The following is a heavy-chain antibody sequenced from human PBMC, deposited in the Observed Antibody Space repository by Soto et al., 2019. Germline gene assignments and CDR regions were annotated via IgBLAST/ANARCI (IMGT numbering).Heavy chain of an antibody. CDR2: IYYRGST. Sequence: QVQLQESGPGLVKPSETLSLTCTVSGGSISSYYWSWIRQPPGKGLEWIGYIYYRGSTNYNPSLKSRVTISVDTSKNQFSLKLSSVTAADTAVYYCARHSYTAMGTVRDAFDIWGQGTMVTVSS. CDR3: ARHSYTAMGTVRDAFDI. V-gene: IGHV4-59*08. D-gene: IGHD5-18*01. J-gene: IGHJ3*02. CDR1: GGSISSYY.